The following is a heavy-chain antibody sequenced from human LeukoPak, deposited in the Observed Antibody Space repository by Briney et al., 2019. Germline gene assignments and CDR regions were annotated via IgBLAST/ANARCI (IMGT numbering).Heavy chain of an antibody. CDR2: ISYSGST. Sequence: PSATLSLTCTVSGDSFSSYYWSWIRQPPGRGLEWIGYISYSGSTDYNPSLKSRVSISVDTSKNQFSLKLSSVTAADTAVYYCARGAVYYTMDVWGQGTTVTVSS. CDR3: ARGAVYYTMDV. D-gene: IGHD3-10*01. J-gene: IGHJ6*02. V-gene: IGHV4-59*01. CDR1: GDSFSSYY.